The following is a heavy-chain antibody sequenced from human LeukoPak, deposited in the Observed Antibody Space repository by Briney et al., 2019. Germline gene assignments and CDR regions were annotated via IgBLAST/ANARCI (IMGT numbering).Heavy chain of an antibody. CDR2: IYYSGST. CDR1: GGSISSSSYY. V-gene: IGHV4-39*07. Sequence: SETLSLTCTVSGGSISSSSYYWGWIRQPPGKGLEWIGSIYYSGSTNYNPSLKSRVTISVDTSKNQFSLKLSSVTAADTAVYYCARSRWFGLNDYWGQGTLVTVSS. CDR3: ARSRWFGLNDY. D-gene: IGHD3-10*01. J-gene: IGHJ4*02.